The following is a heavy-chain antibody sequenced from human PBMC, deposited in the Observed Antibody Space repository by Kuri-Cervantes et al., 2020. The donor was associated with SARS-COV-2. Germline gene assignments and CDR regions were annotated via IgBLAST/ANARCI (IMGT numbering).Heavy chain of an antibody. Sequence: ASVKVSCKTSGYTFTSYDITWVRQAPGQGLEWMGWINPNSGGTNYAQKFQGRVTMTRDTSISTAYMELSRLRSDDTAVYYCARGNGDWGLDYWGQGTLVTVSS. V-gene: IGHV1-2*02. CDR3: ARGNGDWGLDY. CDR2: INPNSGGT. J-gene: IGHJ4*02. CDR1: GYTFTSYD. D-gene: IGHD7-27*01.